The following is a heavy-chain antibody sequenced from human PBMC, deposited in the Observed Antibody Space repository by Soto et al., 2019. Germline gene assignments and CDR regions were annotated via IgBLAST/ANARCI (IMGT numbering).Heavy chain of an antibody. Sequence: PSETLSLTCAVYGGSFSGYYWSWIRQPPGKGLEWIGEINHSGSTNYNPSLKSRVTISVDTSKNQFSLKLSSVTAADTAVYYCARSYSSSWICYYYGMDVWGQGTTVTVSS. CDR3: ARSYSSSWICYYYGMDV. J-gene: IGHJ6*02. CDR2: INHSGST. CDR1: GGSFSGYY. D-gene: IGHD6-13*01. V-gene: IGHV4-34*01.